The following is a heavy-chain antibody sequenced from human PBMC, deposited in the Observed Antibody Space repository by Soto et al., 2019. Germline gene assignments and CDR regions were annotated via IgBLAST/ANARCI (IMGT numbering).Heavy chain of an antibody. V-gene: IGHV3-7*03. J-gene: IGHJ4*02. CDR3: TSRPSGMTYHAVFDF. D-gene: IGHD2-21*02. CDR2: VKPDGSET. CDR1: GLTFSGHW. Sequence: GGSLRLSCAASGLTFSGHWMTWVRQTPGEGLQWVAAVKPDGSETFYVDSVKGRFTISRDNARNSLFLQMDSLRAEDTAVYYCTSRPSGMTYHAVFDFWGQGTLVTVSS.